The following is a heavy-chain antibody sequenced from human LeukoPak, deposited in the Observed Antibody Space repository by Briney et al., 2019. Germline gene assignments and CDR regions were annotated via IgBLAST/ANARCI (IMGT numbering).Heavy chain of an antibody. CDR1: GFTFSRYD. CDR2: VSSSSSII. J-gene: IGHJ4*02. Sequence: GGSLRLSCAASGFTFSRYDMNWVRQAPGKGLEWVSYVSSSSSIIQYADSVKGRFTISRDNAKNSLYLQMYSLRAEDTAMYYCARDYCSGGRCYSVDYWGQGTLVTVSS. V-gene: IGHV3-48*04. D-gene: IGHD2-15*01. CDR3: ARDYCSGGRCYSVDY.